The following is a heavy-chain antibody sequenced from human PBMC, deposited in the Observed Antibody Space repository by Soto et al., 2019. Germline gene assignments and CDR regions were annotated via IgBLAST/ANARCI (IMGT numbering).Heavy chain of an antibody. CDR3: ARQKAVAGTLKY. D-gene: IGHD6-19*01. Sequence: SETLSLTCTVSGGSISSSSYYWGWIRQPPGKGLEWIGSIYYSGSTYYNPSLKSRVTISVDTSKNQFSLKLSSVTAADAAVYYCARQKAVAGTLKYWGQGTLVTVSS. CDR1: GGSISSSSYY. V-gene: IGHV4-39*01. J-gene: IGHJ4*02. CDR2: IYYSGST.